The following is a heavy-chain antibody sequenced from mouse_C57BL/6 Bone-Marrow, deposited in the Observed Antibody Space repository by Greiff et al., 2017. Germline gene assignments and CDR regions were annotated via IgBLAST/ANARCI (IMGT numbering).Heavy chain of an antibody. CDR2: IWRGGST. J-gene: IGHJ2*01. CDR1: GFSLTSYG. Sequence: VHLVESGPGLVQPSQSLSITCTVSGFSLTSYGVHWVRQSPGKGLEWLGVIWRGGSTDYNAAFMSRLSITKDNSKSQVFFKMNSLQADDTAIYYCAKNSLDYYGSSSYYFDYWGQGTTLTVSS. D-gene: IGHD1-1*01. CDR3: AKNSLDYYGSSSYYFDY. V-gene: IGHV2-5*01.